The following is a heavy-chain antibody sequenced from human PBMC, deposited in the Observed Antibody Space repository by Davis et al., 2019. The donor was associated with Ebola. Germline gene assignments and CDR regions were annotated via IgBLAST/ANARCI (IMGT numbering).Heavy chain of an antibody. V-gene: IGHV3-30-3*01. D-gene: IGHD5-24*01. Sequence: PGGSLRLSCVASGFNFNTYAMHWVRQAPGKGLEWVAVISYDVVNKYYADSVKGRFTISRDNSKNTLYLQMNSLRAEDTAVYYCARVRGGILEMATITYFDYWGQGTLVTVSS. J-gene: IGHJ4*02. CDR1: GFNFNTYA. CDR2: ISYDVVNK. CDR3: ARVRGGILEMATITYFDY.